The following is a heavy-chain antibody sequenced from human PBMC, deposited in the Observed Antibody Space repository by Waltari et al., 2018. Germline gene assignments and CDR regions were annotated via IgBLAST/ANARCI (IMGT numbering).Heavy chain of an antibody. Sequence: QVQLVQSGAEVKKPGASVKVSCKASGYTFTSYAMHWVRQAPGQRLEWMGWINAGNGNTKYSQKFQGRVTITRDTSASTAYMELSSLRSEDTAVYYCARDRGWTTTGIIAAYYYYGMDVWGQGTTVTVSS. D-gene: IGHD1-20*01. CDR3: ARDRGWTTTGIIAAYYYYGMDV. J-gene: IGHJ6*02. CDR1: GYTFTSYA. CDR2: INAGNGNT. V-gene: IGHV1-3*01.